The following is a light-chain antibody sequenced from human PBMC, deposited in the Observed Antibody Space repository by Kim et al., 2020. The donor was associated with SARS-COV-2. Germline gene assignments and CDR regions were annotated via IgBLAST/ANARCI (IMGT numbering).Light chain of an antibody. V-gene: IGLV7-46*01. Sequence: QAVVTQESSLTVSPGGTVTLTCGSSSGPVTSGHYPYWFQQKPGQVPKTLMYDTRNRYSRTPDRFSGSLRGGKAALTLSGAQPEDEADYYCLFSLNGGRVFGGGTQLTVL. J-gene: IGLJ2*01. CDR3: LFSLNGGRV. CDR1: SGPVTSGHY. CDR2: DTR.